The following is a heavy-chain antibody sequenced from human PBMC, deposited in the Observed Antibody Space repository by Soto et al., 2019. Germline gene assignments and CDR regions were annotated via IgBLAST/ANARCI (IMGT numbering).Heavy chain of an antibody. V-gene: IGHV3-30*03. Sequence: QVQLVESGGGVVQPGRSLRLSCAASGFTFSSYGMHWVRQPPGKGLEWVAVTSYDGSDKYYADSVKGRFTISRVNSKNTLYLQMSSLRTENTAVYYCVTDRRFHPWGQGTMVTVSS. CDR3: VTDRRFHP. CDR2: TSYDGSDK. CDR1: GFTFSSYG. J-gene: IGHJ5*02.